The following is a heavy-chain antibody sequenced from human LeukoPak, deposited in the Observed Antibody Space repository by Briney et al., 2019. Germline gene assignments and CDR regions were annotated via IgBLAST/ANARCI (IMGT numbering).Heavy chain of an antibody. CDR1: GGSISSTNYY. D-gene: IGHD3-10*01. J-gene: IGHJ4*02. CDR2: IYYSGST. Sequence: SETLSLTCTVSGGSISSTNYYWGWIRQPPGKGLEWIGTIYYSGSTYYNPSLKSRVTIFVDTSKNQFSLKLGSVTAADTAVYYCARLDNYGSGAYYPAIDYWGQGTLVTVSS. V-gene: IGHV4-39*01. CDR3: ARLDNYGSGAYYPAIDY.